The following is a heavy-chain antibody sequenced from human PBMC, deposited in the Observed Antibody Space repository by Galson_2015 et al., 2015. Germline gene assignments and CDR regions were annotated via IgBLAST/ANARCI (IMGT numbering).Heavy chain of an antibody. V-gene: IGHV1-2*04. CDR2: INPNSGGT. Sequence: SVKVSCKASGYTFTGYYMHWVRQAPGQGLEWMGWINPNSGGTNYAQKFQGWVTMTRDTSISTAYMELSRLRSDDTAVYYCARSLPGGVVGGMFSAFDIWGQGTMVTVSS. D-gene: IGHD2-2*01. J-gene: IGHJ3*02. CDR1: GYTFTGYY. CDR3: ARSLPGGVVGGMFSAFDI.